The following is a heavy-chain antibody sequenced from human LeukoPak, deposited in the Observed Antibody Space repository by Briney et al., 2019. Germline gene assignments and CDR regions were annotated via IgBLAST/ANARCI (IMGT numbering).Heavy chain of an antibody. CDR3: AKAFGWELTDSVDY. V-gene: IGHV3-30*18. CDR1: GFTFSSYG. CDR2: IPYDGSNK. Sequence: GRSLRLSCAASGFTFSSYGMHWVRQAPGKGLEWVAVIPYDGSNKYYADSVKGRFTISRDNSKNTLYLQMNSLRAEDTAVYYCAKAFGWELTDSVDYWGQGTLVTVSS. D-gene: IGHD1-26*01. J-gene: IGHJ4*02.